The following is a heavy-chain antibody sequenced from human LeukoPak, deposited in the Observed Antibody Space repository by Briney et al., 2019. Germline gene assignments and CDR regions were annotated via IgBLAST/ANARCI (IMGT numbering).Heavy chain of an antibody. CDR1: GLTFSSYG. CDR2: IRYDGSNK. V-gene: IGHV3-30*02. D-gene: IGHD3-22*01. CDR3: AKERNYYDSSGYYSVAGGPDY. Sequence: SGGSLRLSCAASGLTFSSYGMHWVRQAPGKGLEWVAFIRYDGSNKYYADSVKGRFTISRDNSKNTLYLQMNSLRAEDTAVYYCAKERNYYDSSGYYSVAGGPDYWGQGTLVTVSS. J-gene: IGHJ4*02.